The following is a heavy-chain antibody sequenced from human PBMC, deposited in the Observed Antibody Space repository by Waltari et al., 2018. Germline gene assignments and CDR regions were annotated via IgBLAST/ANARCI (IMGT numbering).Heavy chain of an antibody. Sequence: QVQLVQSGAEVKKPGASVKVSCKASGYTFTGYYMHWVRQAPGHGLEWMGWINPNSGGTNYAQKFQGRVTMTRDTSISTAYMELSRLRSDDTAVYYCASSGVFWSGQKSQEPNGPYYYGMDVWGQGTTVTVSS. CDR2: INPNSGGT. CDR3: ASSGVFWSGQKSQEPNGPYYYGMDV. J-gene: IGHJ6*02. V-gene: IGHV1-2*02. CDR1: GYTFTGYY. D-gene: IGHD3-3*01.